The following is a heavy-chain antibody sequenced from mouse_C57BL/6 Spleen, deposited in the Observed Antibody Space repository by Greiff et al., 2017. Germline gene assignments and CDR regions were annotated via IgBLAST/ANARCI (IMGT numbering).Heavy chain of an antibody. V-gene: IGHV1-47*01. CDR3: ARRGPYYYAMDY. J-gene: IGHJ4*01. CDR2: FHPYNDDT. CDR1: GFTFTTYP. Sequence: QVQLKQSGAELVKPGASVKMSCKASGFTFTTYPIEWMKQNPGKSLEWIGNFHPYNDDTKYNEKFKGKATLTVEKSSSTVYLELSRLTSDDSAVYYCARRGPYYYAMDYWGQGTSVTVSS.